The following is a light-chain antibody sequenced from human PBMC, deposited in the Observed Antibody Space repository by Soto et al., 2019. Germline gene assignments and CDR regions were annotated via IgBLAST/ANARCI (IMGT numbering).Light chain of an antibody. CDR1: SSNIGRNT. CDR3: AAWDTSLSEYV. J-gene: IGLJ1*01. CDR2: SNN. V-gene: IGLV1-44*01. Sequence: QSVLTQPPSASETPGQRVTISCSGSSSNIGRNTVNWYQQLPGTAPKLVIYSNNQRPSGGPDRFSGSKSGTSGSLAISGLQSEDEADYYCAAWDTSLSEYVFGTGTKLTVL.